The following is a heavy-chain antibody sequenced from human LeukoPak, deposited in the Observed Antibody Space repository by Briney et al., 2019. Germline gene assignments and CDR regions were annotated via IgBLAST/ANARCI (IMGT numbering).Heavy chain of an antibody. Sequence: GASVKVSCKASGGTFSSYAISWVRQAPGQGLEWMGWISAYNGNTNYAQKLQGRVTMTTDTSTSTAYMELRSLRSDDTAVYYCARAKKYGGYVDYWGQGTLVTVSS. CDR3: ARAKKYGGYVDY. J-gene: IGHJ4*02. V-gene: IGHV1-18*01. D-gene: IGHD4/OR15-4a*01. CDR2: ISAYNGNT. CDR1: GGTFSSYA.